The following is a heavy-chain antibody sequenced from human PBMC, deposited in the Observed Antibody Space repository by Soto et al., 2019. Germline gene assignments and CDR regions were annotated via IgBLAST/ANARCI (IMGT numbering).Heavy chain of an antibody. CDR1: GFTFSSYA. V-gene: IGHV3-23*01. Sequence: PGGALRLSCAASGFTFSSYAMSWLRQSPGKGLEWVSAISGSGGSTYYADSVKGRFTISRDNSKNTLYLQMNSLRAEDTAVYYCAKDRYDFWSPRRSDVWGQGTTVTVSS. J-gene: IGHJ6*02. CDR3: AKDRYDFWSPRRSDV. D-gene: IGHD3-3*01. CDR2: ISGSGGST.